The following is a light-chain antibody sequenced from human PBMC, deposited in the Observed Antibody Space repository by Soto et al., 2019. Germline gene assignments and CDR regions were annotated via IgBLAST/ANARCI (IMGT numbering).Light chain of an antibody. Sequence: EIVMTQSPATLSVSPGERATLSCRASQSVDAYLAWYQQTPGQAPRLLIYGASNRAIGIPARFSGSGSGTDFTLTISRVESEDFAVYYCHQHETSPPTFGPGTKVDIK. CDR1: QSVDAY. J-gene: IGKJ3*01. CDR3: HQHETSPPT. CDR2: GAS. V-gene: IGKV3D-15*01.